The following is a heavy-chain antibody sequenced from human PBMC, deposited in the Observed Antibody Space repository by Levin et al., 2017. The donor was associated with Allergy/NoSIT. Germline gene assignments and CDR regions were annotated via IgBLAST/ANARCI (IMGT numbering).Heavy chain of an antibody. CDR1: GFTFSSYS. J-gene: IGHJ4*02. D-gene: IGHD5-12*01. Sequence: GGSLRLSCAASGFTFSSYSMNWVRQAPGKGLEWVSSISSSSSYIYYADSVKGRFTISRDNAKNSLYLQMNSLRAEDTAVYYCAREGKWLRGFDYWGQGTLVTVSS. V-gene: IGHV3-21*01. CDR3: AREGKWLRGFDY. CDR2: ISSSSSYI.